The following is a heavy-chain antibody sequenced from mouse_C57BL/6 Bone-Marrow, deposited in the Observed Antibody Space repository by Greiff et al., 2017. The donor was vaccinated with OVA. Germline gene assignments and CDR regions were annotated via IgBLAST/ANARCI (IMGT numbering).Heavy chain of an antibody. V-gene: IGHV1-55*01. J-gene: IGHJ1*03. D-gene: IGHD1-1*01. CDR2: IYPGSGST. Sequence: QVQLQQPGAELVKPGASVKMSCKASGYTFTSYWITWVKPRPGQGLEWIGDIYPGSGSTNYNEKFKSKATLTVDTSSSTAYMQLSSLTSEDSAVYYCAREGGGSSYDWYFDVWGTGTTVTVSS. CDR1: GYTFTSYW. CDR3: AREGGGSSYDWYFDV.